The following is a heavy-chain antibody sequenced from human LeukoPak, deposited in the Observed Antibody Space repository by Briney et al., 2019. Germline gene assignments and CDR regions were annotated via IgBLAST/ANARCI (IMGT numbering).Heavy chain of an antibody. CDR2: INPSGGRT. D-gene: IGHD4-17*01. CDR1: RYTFNSYY. J-gene: IGHJ5*02. Sequence: ASVKVSCKASRYTFNSYYMHWVRQAPGQGLEWMGTINPSGGRTNYAQKFQGRVTMTRDTSTRTIYIELYSLRSDDTAVYYCARGGRDYGDPRFDPWGQGTLVTVSS. CDR3: ARGGRDYGDPRFDP. V-gene: IGHV1-46*02.